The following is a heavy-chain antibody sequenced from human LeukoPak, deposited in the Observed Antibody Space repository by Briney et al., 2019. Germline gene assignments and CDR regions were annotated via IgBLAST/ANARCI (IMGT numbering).Heavy chain of an antibody. J-gene: IGHJ4*02. Sequence: GGSLRLSCAASGFTFSSYSMNWVRQAPGKGLEWVSAISGSGGSTYYADSVKGRFTISRDNSKNTLYLQMNSLRAEDTAVYYCAKGLSSGHYYFDYWGQGTLVTVSS. CDR2: ISGSGGST. V-gene: IGHV3-23*01. CDR3: AKGLSSGHYYFDY. CDR1: GFTFSSYS. D-gene: IGHD3-22*01.